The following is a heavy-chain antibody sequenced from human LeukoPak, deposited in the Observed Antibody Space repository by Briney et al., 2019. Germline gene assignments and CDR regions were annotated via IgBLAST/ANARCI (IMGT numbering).Heavy chain of an antibody. CDR3: ARHGANRDGYQLGY. V-gene: IGHV4-59*08. CDR1: GDTISSDF. J-gene: IGHJ4*02. Sequence: SETLSLTCTVSGDTISSDFWSWIRQPPGKGLEWIGYIYNSGSTKYNASLKSRATISDDTSTNQFPMKLSSVTAADTAVYYCARHGANRDGYQLGYWGQGTLVTVSS. D-gene: IGHD5-24*01. CDR2: IYNSGST.